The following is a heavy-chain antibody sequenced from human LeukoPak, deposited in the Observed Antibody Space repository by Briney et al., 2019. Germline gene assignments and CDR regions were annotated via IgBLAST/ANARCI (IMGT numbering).Heavy chain of an antibody. V-gene: IGHV4-59*01. Sequence: PSETLSLTCTVSSGSISLYYWTWIRQPPGKGLEWIGYVYYTGGTNHNPSLKSRVTISVDTSKNQFSLKLTSVTAADTAVYFCARGTGSTPYTYYMDVWGKGTTVTVSS. CDR2: VYYTGGT. D-gene: IGHD1-1*01. CDR3: ARGTGSTPYTYYMDV. J-gene: IGHJ6*03. CDR1: SGSISLYY.